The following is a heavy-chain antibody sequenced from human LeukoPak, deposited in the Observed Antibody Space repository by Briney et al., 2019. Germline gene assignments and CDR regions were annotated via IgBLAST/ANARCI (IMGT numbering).Heavy chain of an antibody. CDR1: GFTFSSHW. CDR2: ISTDGRTA. J-gene: IGHJ4*02. V-gene: IGHV3-74*01. CDR3: ARVSVCPRCHFDY. Sequence: PGGSLRLSCAASGFTFSSHWMHWVRQAPGKGLVWVSRISTDGRTATYADSVKGRFTISRDNARNTLFLQMNSLRAEDTADYFCARVSVCPRCHFDYWGQGTLVTVSS. D-gene: IGHD5/OR15-5a*01.